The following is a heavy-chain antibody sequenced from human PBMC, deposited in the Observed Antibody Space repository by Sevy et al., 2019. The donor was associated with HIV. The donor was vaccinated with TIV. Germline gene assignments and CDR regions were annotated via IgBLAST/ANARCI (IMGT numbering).Heavy chain of an antibody. J-gene: IGHJ5*02. CDR3: ARVSSIPDELLWFHNWFDP. Sequence: GGSLRLSCAASGFTFSSYWMSWVRQAPGKGLEWVANIKQDGSEKYYVDSVKGRFTISRDNAKNSLYLQMNSLRAEDTAVYYCARVSSIPDELLWFHNWFDPWGQGTLVTVSS. V-gene: IGHV3-7*01. CDR1: GFTFSSYW. CDR2: IKQDGSEK. D-gene: IGHD3-10*01.